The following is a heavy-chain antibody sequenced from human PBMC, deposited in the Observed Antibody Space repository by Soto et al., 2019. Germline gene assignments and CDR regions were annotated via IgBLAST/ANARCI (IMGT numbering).Heavy chain of an antibody. J-gene: IGHJ4*02. CDR3: AKGSPPYGDYADIDY. CDR2: ISYDGSNK. CDR1: GFTFSSYG. D-gene: IGHD4-17*01. Sequence: PGGSLRLSCAASGFTFSSYGMHWVRQAPGKGLEWVAVISYDGSNKYYADSVKGRFTISRDNSKNTLYLQMNSLRAEDTAVYYCAKGSPPYGDYADIDYWGQGTLVTVSS. V-gene: IGHV3-30*18.